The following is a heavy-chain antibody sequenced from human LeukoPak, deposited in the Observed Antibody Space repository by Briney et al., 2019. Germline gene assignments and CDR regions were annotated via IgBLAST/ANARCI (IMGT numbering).Heavy chain of an antibody. Sequence: GGSLRLSCAASGFTFSSYAMSWVRQAPGKGLEWVGRIKSKTDGGTTDYAAPVKGRFTISRDDSKNTLYLQMNSLKTEDTAVYYCTTDFWSGYAYYYYMDVWGKGTTVTVSS. V-gene: IGHV3-15*01. J-gene: IGHJ6*03. CDR1: GFTFSSYA. D-gene: IGHD3-3*01. CDR3: TTDFWSGYAYYYYMDV. CDR2: IKSKTDGGTT.